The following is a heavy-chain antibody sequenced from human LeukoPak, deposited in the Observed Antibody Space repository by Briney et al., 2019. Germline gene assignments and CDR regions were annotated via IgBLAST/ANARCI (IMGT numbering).Heavy chain of an antibody. J-gene: IGHJ4*02. CDR1: GGPISRSNW. D-gene: IGHD3-22*01. CDR3: ARGYYYDSSGYDY. CDR2: IYHSGST. V-gene: IGHV4-4*02. Sequence: SETLSLTCAVSGGPISRSNWWSWVRQPPGKGLEWIGEIYHSGSTNYNPSLKSRVTISVDKSKNQFSLKLSSVTAADTAVYYCARGYYYDSSGYDYWGQGTLVTVSS.